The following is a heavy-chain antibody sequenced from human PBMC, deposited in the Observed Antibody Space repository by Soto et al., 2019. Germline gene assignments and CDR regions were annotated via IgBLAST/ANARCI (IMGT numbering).Heavy chain of an antibody. CDR2: INPNSGGT. D-gene: IGHD3-22*01. CDR3: AVTYYYDSSGTRRDDAFDI. CDR1: GYTFTGYY. Sequence: QVQLVQSGAEVKKPGASVKVSCKASGYTFTGYYMHWVRQAPGQGLEWMGWINPNSGGTNYAQKFQGWVTMTRDTSISTAYRELSRLRSDETAVYYCAVTYYYDSSGTRRDDAFDIWGQGTMVTVSS. V-gene: IGHV1-2*04. J-gene: IGHJ3*02.